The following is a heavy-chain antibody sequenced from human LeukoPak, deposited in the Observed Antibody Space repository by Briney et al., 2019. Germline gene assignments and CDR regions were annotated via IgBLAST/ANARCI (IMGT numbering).Heavy chain of an antibody. CDR1: GGSVTSGNYY. V-gene: IGHV4-61*02. CDR3: AREPPGY. J-gene: IGHJ4*02. CDR2: IYTNGGA. Sequence: PSETLSFTCTVSGGSVTSGNYYWNWIRQPAGKGLEWIGRIYTNGGASYNPSLKSRVTISIDASKNQFSLKLSSVTAADTAVYYCAREPPGYWGQGILVTVSS.